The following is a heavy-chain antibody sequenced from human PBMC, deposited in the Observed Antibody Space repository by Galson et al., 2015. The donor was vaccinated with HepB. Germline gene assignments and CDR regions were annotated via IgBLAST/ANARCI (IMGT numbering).Heavy chain of an antibody. CDR3: ARHQYSGHPSRASDI. CDR1: GYSFTTYW. V-gene: IGHV5-51*01. Sequence: VNKPGESLKTSCKGSGYSFTTYWIAWVRQMPGKGLEWMGIIYPRDSDTRYSPSFQGQVTMSVDKSITTAYLQWSSLKATDTAMYYCARHQYSGHPSRASDIWGQGTMVSVSS. J-gene: IGHJ3*02. D-gene: IGHD1-26*01. CDR2: IYPRDSDT.